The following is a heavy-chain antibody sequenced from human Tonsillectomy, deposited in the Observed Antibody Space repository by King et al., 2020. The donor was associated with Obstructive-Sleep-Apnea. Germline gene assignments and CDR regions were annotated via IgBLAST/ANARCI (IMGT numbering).Heavy chain of an antibody. CDR3: ARHRNVRTGWDY. CDR1: GGSISGYY. V-gene: IGHV4-59*08. J-gene: IGHJ4*02. CDR2: IYYSGST. Sequence: VQLQESGPGLVRPSETLSLTCTVSGGSISGYYWSWIRQPPGKGLEWIGYIYYSGSTDSNPSLKSRVTISLDTSKNQFALNLNSVTAADTAVYFCARHRNVRTGWDYWGQGSLVTVSS. D-gene: IGHD2-15*01.